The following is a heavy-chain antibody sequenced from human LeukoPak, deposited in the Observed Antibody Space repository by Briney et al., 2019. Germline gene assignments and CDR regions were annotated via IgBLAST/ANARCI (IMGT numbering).Heavy chain of an antibody. Sequence: SETLSLTCTVSGGSISSYYWSWIRQPPGKGLEWIGYIYYSGSTKYNPSLKSRVTISVDTSKNQFSLKLSSVTAADTAVYYCARAVAGTLGIWYFDLWGRGTLVTVSS. D-gene: IGHD6-13*01. V-gene: IGHV4-59*01. CDR1: GGSISSYY. CDR2: IYYSGST. CDR3: ARAVAGTLGIWYFDL. J-gene: IGHJ2*01.